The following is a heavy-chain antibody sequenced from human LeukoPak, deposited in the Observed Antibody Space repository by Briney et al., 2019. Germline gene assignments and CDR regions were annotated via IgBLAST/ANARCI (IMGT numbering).Heavy chain of an antibody. CDR2: IYISGST. V-gene: IGHV4-4*07. CDR3: ARQTYYYDSSGYLKGWFDP. D-gene: IGHD3-22*01. J-gene: IGHJ5*02. CDR1: GHSISNYY. Sequence: SETLSLTCTVAGHSISNYYWSWIRQPAGKGLEWMGRIYISGSTNYNPSLKSRVTMSVDTSKNQFSLKLSSVTAADTALYYCARQTYYYDSSGYLKGWFDPWGQGTLVTVSS.